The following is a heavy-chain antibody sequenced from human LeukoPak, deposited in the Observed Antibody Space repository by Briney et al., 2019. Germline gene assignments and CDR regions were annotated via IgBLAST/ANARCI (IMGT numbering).Heavy chain of an antibody. J-gene: IGHJ3*02. CDR1: GFTFSSYG. D-gene: IGHD6-19*01. CDR3: ARGLEQWLVRGAFDI. CDR2: ISSSSSSI. V-gene: IGHV3-48*02. Sequence: GGSLRLSCAASGFTFSSYGMNWVRQAPGKGLEWLSYISSSSSSIYYADSVKGRFTISRDNAKNSLFLQMNSLRDEDTAVYYCARGLEQWLVRGAFDIWGQGTMVTVSS.